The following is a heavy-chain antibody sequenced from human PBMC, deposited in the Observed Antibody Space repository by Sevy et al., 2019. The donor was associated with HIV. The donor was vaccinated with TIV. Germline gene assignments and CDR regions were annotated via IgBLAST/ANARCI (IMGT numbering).Heavy chain of an antibody. CDR1: GFTFSSYA. CDR3: ARDWVGVVIPYYYYGMDV. Sequence: GGSLRLSCAASGFTFSSYAMHWVCQAPGKGLEWVAVISYDGSNKYYADSVKGRFTISRDNSKNTLYLQMNSLRAEDTAVYYCARDWVGVVIPYYYYGMDVWGQGTTVTVSS. J-gene: IGHJ6*02. V-gene: IGHV3-30-3*01. CDR2: ISYDGSNK. D-gene: IGHD3-3*01.